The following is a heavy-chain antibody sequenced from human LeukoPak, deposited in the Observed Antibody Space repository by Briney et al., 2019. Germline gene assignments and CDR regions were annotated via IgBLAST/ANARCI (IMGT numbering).Heavy chain of an antibody. CDR2: ISYDGSNK. CDR3: ARTLEAAAGFHYFDY. J-gene: IGHJ4*02. V-gene: IGHV3-30-3*01. D-gene: IGHD6-13*01. CDR1: GFTFSSYA. Sequence: PGGSLRLSCAASGFTFSSYAMHWVRQAPGKGLEWVAVISYDGSNKYYADSVKGRFTISRDNSKNTLYLQMNSLRAEDTAVYYCARTLEAAAGFHYFDYWGQGTLVTVSS.